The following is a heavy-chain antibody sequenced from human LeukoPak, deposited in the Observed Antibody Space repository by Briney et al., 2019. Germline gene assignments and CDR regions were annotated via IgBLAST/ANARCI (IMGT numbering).Heavy chain of an antibody. Sequence: GGSLRLSCAASGFTFSKYWMLWVRHAPGKGLESVSRINTDGTVTTYADSVKGRFTVSRDNADNTMFLQMNSVRDEDTAVYYCATQQWLAPPPDSWGQGTPVTVSS. V-gene: IGHV3-74*01. CDR2: INTDGTVT. D-gene: IGHD6-19*01. CDR3: ATQQWLAPPPDS. CDR1: GFTFSKYW. J-gene: IGHJ4*02.